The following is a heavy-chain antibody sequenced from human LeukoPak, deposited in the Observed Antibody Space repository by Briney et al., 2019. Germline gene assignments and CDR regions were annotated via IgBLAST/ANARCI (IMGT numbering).Heavy chain of an antibody. J-gene: IGHJ4*02. V-gene: IGHV3-30*18. CDR2: ISYDGSNK. D-gene: IGHD5-18*01. CDR1: GFTFSSYG. CDR3: AKEFSYSYAYYFDY. Sequence: GRSLRLSCAASGFTFSSYGMHWVRQAPGKRLEWVAVISYDGSNKYYADSVKGRFTISRDNSKNTLYLQMNSLRAEDTAVYYCAKEFSYSYAYYFDYWGQGTLVTVSS.